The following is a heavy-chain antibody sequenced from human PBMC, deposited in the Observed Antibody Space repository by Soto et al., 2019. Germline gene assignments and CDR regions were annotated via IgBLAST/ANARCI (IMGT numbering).Heavy chain of an antibody. CDR1: GGTFSSYA. CDR3: ARAYYDSSYFDY. Sequence: SVKVALTASGGTFSSYAIIWVRQAPGQGLEWMGGIIPIFGTANYAQKFQGRVTITADKSTSTAYMELSSLRSEDTAVYYCARAYYDSSYFDYWGQGTLVNVSS. J-gene: IGHJ4*02. CDR2: IIPIFGTA. V-gene: IGHV1-69*06. D-gene: IGHD3-22*01.